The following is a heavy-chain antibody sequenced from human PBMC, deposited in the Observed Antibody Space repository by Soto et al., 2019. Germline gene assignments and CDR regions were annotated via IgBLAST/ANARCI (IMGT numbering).Heavy chain of an antibody. J-gene: IGHJ5*01. CDR3: GRLIGNSWLDS. CDR2: INHSGST. CDR1: GGSFSGYY. V-gene: IGHV4-34*01. D-gene: IGHD2-8*01. Sequence: PSETLSLTCAVDGGSFSGYYWSWIRHPPGKGLEWIGEINHSGSTNYNPSLKSRITINPDTSNNQLSLQLNSVTPDDTAVYYCGRLIGNSWLDSWGQGTLVTVSS.